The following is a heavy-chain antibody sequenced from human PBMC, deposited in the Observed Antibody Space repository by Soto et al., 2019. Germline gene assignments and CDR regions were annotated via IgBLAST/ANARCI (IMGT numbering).Heavy chain of an antibody. CDR2: IYYSGST. V-gene: IGHV4-39*01. CDR1: GGSISSSSYY. CDR3: ARHYRLGFWFDP. D-gene: IGHD5-12*01. J-gene: IGHJ5*02. Sequence: QLQLQESGPGLVKPSETLSLTCTVSGGSISSSSYYWGWIRQPPGKGLEWIGSIYYSGSTYYNPSLDSRXXIXVXXSKNQFSLKLSSVTAADTAVYYCARHYRLGFWFDPWGQGTLVTVSS.